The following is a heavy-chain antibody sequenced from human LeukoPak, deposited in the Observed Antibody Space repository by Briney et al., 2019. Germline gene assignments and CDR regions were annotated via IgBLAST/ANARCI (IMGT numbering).Heavy chain of an antibody. Sequence: SETLSLTCTVSGGSISSGGYYWSWIRQHPGKGLEWIGYTSYGGSTYYNPSLNSRVTISVGTSKSQFSLKLSSVTAADTAVYYCARVRGYSYGELDYWGQGTLVTVSS. CDR3: ARVRGYSYGELDY. V-gene: IGHV4-31*03. CDR2: TSYGGST. D-gene: IGHD5-18*01. J-gene: IGHJ4*02. CDR1: GGSISSGGYY.